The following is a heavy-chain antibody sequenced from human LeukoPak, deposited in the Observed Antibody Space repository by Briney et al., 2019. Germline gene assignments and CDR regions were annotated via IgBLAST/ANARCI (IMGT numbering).Heavy chain of an antibody. D-gene: IGHD1-26*01. CDR2: IYYSGST. V-gene: IGHV4-59*01. CDR1: GGSISSYY. CDR3: ARVKKSGSYYGFDY. J-gene: IGHJ4*02. Sequence: PSETLSLTCAASGGSISSYYWSWIRQPPGKGLEWIGYIYYSGSTNYNPSLKSRVTISVDTSKNQFSLKLSSLTAADTAVYYCARVKKSGSYYGFDYWGQGTLVTVSS.